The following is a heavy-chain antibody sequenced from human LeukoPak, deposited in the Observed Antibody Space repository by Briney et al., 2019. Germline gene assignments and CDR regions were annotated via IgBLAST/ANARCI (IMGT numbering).Heavy chain of an antibody. CDR2: ISSSSSTI. CDR1: GFTSSSYS. Sequence: PGGSLRLSCAASGFTSSSYSMNWVRQAPGKGLEWVSYISSSSSTIYYADSVKGRFTISRDNAKNSLYLQMNSLRAEDTAVYYCARDFRGSRDYYYYGMDVWGQGTTVTVSS. J-gene: IGHJ6*02. D-gene: IGHD6-13*01. CDR3: ARDFRGSRDYYYYGMDV. V-gene: IGHV3-48*04.